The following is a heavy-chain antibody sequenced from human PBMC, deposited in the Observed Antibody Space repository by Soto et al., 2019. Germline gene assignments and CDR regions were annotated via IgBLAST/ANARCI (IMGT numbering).Heavy chain of an antibody. CDR3: VREGDYSDSNGFPLFDY. J-gene: IGHJ4*02. D-gene: IGHD3-22*01. V-gene: IGHV4-4*07. Sequence: QVQLQESGPGLVRPSETLSLTCTVSGGSMSNYYWSWIRQPAGKGLEWIGRIFDGGYTNYNPSLKSRVILSVDTSKSQFSLKLSSVTAADTAVYYCVREGDYSDSNGFPLFDYWGQGTLVTVSS. CDR1: GGSMSNYY. CDR2: IFDGGYT.